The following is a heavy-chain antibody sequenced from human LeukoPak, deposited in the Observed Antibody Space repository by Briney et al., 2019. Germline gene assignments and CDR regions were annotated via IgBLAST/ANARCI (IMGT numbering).Heavy chain of an antibody. Sequence: GGSLRLSCAASGFTFSSYSMNWVRQAPGKGLEWVSYISSSSSSIYYADSVKGRSTISRDNAKHSLYLQMNSLRGEDTAVYYCAREKGSYQLLHFDYWGQGTLVTVSS. CDR1: GFTFSSYS. CDR2: ISSSSSSI. CDR3: AREKGSYQLLHFDY. V-gene: IGHV3-48*01. D-gene: IGHD2-2*01. J-gene: IGHJ4*02.